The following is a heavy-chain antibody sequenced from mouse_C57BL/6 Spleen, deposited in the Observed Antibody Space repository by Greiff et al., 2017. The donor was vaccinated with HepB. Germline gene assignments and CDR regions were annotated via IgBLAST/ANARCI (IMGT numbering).Heavy chain of an antibody. D-gene: IGHD2-5*01. CDR3: ARGGVYSNYVRNY. Sequence: QVQLQQSGAELVKPGASVKMSCKASGYTFTSYWITWVKQRPGQGLEWIGDIYPGSGSTNYNEKFKSKATLTVDTSSSTAYMQLSSLTSEDSAVYYCARGGVYSNYVRNYWGQGTTLTVSS. V-gene: IGHV1-55*01. CDR1: GYTFTSYW. CDR2: IYPGSGST. J-gene: IGHJ2*01.